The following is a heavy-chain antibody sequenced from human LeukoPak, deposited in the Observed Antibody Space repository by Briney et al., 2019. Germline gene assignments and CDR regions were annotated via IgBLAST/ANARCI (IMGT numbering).Heavy chain of an antibody. CDR1: GGSIRNSSFY. Sequence: PSETLSLTCAVSGGSIRNSSFYWGWIRQPPGKGLEWIASIYSTGTTNYNPSLKSRVTISVDTSKNQFSLKLSSVTAADTAVYYCAASLRSRYYFDYWGQGTLVTVSS. J-gene: IGHJ4*02. D-gene: IGHD3-3*01. CDR2: IYSTGTT. CDR3: AASLRSRYYFDY. V-gene: IGHV4-39*07.